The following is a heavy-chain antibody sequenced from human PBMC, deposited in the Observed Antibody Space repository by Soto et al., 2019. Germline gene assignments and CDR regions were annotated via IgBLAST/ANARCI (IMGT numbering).Heavy chain of an antibody. D-gene: IGHD1-20*01. J-gene: IGHJ6*02. CDR1: GGTFSSYA. CDR2: IIPIFGTA. V-gene: IGHV1-69*13. Sequence: ASVKVSCKASGGTFSSYAISWVRQAPGQGLEWMGGIIPIFGTANYAQKFQGRVTITADESTSTAYMELSSLRSEDTAVYYCARAPPTITGTRIHYYYYYGMDVWGQGTTVTVSS. CDR3: ARAPPTITGTRIHYYYYYGMDV.